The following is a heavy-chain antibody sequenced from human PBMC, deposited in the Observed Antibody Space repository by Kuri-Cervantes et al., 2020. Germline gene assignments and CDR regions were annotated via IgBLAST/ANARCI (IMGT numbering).Heavy chain of an antibody. V-gene: IGHV3-11*01. CDR3: AREPLYDYIWGSYRYFDY. D-gene: IGHD3-16*02. Sequence: GESLKISCAASGFTFSDAWMSWIRQAPGKGLEWVSYISSSGSTIYYADSVKGRFTISRDNAKNSLYLQMNSLRAEDTAVYYCAREPLYDYIWGSYRYFDYWGQGTLVTVSS. J-gene: IGHJ4*02. CDR2: ISSSGSTI. CDR1: GFTFSDAW.